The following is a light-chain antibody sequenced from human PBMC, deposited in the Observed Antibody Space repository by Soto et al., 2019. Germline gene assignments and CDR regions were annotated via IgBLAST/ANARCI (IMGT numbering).Light chain of an antibody. CDR3: QQYNRYSLT. V-gene: IGKV1-5*01. J-gene: IGKJ2*01. CDR2: DGA. CDR1: QSITSW. Sequence: DIQMTQSPSTLSASVGDRVTITCRASQSITSWLAWYQQKPGKAPKLLMYDGATLESGVPSRFSGSGSETEFALTISSLQPDDFATYYCQQYNRYSLTFGQGTKLEIK.